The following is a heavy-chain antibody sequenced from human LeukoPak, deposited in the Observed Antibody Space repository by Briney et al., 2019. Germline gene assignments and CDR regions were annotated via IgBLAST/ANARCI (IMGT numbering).Heavy chain of an antibody. V-gene: IGHV1-46*01. D-gene: IGHD5-18*01. J-gene: IGHJ6*03. CDR2: INPSGGST. CDR1: GYTFTSYY. Sequence: ASVKVSCKASGYTFTSYYMHWVRQAPGQGLEWMGIINPSGGSTSYAQKFQGRVTMARDMSTSTVYMELSSLRSEDTAVYYCARGISGYSYGPHYYYYYMDVWGKGTTVTVSS. CDR3: ARGISGYSYGPHYYYYYMDV.